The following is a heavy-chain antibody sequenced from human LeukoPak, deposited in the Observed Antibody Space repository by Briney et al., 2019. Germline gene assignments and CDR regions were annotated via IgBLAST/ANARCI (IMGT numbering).Heavy chain of an antibody. V-gene: IGHV3-7*01. D-gene: IGHD3-10*01. CDR3: ARYGPQNYYGSGSYRY. CDR2: IKQDGSEK. J-gene: IGHJ4*02. CDR1: GFTFSSYW. Sequence: PGGSLRLSCAASGFTFSSYWMSWVRQAPGKGLEWVANIKQDGSEKYYVDSVKGRFTISRDNAKNSLYLQMNSLRAEDTAVYYCARYGPQNYYGSGSYRYWGQGTLVTVSS.